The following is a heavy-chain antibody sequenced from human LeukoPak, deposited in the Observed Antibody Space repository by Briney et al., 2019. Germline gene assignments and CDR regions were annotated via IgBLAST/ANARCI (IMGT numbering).Heavy chain of an antibody. D-gene: IGHD2/OR15-2a*01. CDR1: GGSFSGYY. Sequence: SETLSLTCAVYGGSFSGYYWSWIRQPPGKGLEWIWEINHSGSTNYNPSLKSRVTISVDTSKNQFSLKLSSVTAADTAVYYCARVPRTTSIDYWGQGTLVTVSS. V-gene: IGHV4-34*01. J-gene: IGHJ4*02. CDR3: ARVPRTTSIDY. CDR2: INHSGST.